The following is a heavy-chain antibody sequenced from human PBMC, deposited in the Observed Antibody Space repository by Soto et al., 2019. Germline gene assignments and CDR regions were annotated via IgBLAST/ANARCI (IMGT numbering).Heavy chain of an antibody. D-gene: IGHD1-26*01. CDR3: ARDRGSLKRNGWFDP. CDR2: ISAYNGNT. V-gene: IGHV1-18*01. Sequence: ASVKVSCKASGYTFTSYGISWVRQAPGQGLEWMGWISAYNGNTNYAQKLQGRVTMTTDTSTSTAYMELGSLRSDDAAVYYCARDRGSLKRNGWFDPWGQGTLVTVSS. J-gene: IGHJ5*02. CDR1: GYTFTSYG.